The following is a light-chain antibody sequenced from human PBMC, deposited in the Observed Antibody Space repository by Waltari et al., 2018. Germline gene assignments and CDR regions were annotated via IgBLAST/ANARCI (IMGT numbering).Light chain of an antibody. CDR1: SHDVGNYDL. Sequence: QSALTQPASVSGSPGQSITISCTGTSHDVGNYDLVSWYQQHPGKAPKRIIYEVTKRASGFSNRFPGSKACNTASLTIPGLHTEDEGDYYCFAYSGCLSFGVVFGGGTKLTVL. V-gene: IGLV2-23*02. J-gene: IGLJ2*01. CDR2: EVT. CDR3: FAYSGCLSFGVV.